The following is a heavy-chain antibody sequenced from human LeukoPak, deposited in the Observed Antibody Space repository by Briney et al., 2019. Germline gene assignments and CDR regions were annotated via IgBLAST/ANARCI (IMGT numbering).Heavy chain of an antibody. D-gene: IGHD2-21*01. CDR1: GFNVTTNN. V-gene: IGHV3-66*04. J-gene: IGHJ4*02. Sequence: GGSLRLSCVGSGFNVTTNNMYWVRQAPGKGLECVSTCLAGGLLHYADSVRDRFIISRDTSKNTLYLQMNSLTAEDTAVYYCGRRFCNSCPLDFWGQGTLVTVSS. CDR2: CLAGGLL. CDR3: GRRFCNSCPLDF.